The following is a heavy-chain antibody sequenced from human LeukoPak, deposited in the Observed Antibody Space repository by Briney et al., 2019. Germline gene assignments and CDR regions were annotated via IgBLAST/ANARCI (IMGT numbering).Heavy chain of an antibody. D-gene: IGHD6-19*01. CDR1: GGSISSSSYY. CDR2: IDYSGRT. Sequence: SETLSLTCTVSGGSISSSSYYWGWIRQPPGKGLEWVGSIDYSGRTHYNPSLKSRVTISEDTSNNHFSLKLNSVTAADTAVYFCARQYNWFDPWGQGTLVTVSS. V-gene: IGHV4-39*02. J-gene: IGHJ5*02. CDR3: ARQYNWFDP.